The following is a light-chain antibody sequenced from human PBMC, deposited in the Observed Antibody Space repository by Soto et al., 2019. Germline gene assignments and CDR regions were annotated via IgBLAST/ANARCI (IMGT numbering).Light chain of an antibody. V-gene: IGKV3-15*01. J-gene: IGKJ2*01. Sequence: EIAMTQSPATLSVSPGERATLSCRASQSISTELAWYKQIPGQPPRLLIYSASTRATGVPARFTGSGSGSEFTLTISGLQSEDFSIYYCHQCHNWPLTFGQGTRLEI. CDR3: HQCHNWPLT. CDR2: SAS. CDR1: QSISTE.